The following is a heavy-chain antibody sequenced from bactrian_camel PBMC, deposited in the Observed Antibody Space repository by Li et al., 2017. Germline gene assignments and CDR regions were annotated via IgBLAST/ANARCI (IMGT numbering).Heavy chain of an antibody. CDR1: EFTVSDYW. V-gene: IGHV3S25*01. CDR2: IGGGGGT. D-gene: IGHD6*01. CDR3: VRAFSTAGPASLNFGY. J-gene: IGHJ6*01. Sequence: QLVESGGGLVQSGGSLRLSCAASEFTVSDYWITWVRQAPGKGLEWVSTIGGGGGTSYPDSLKGRLIISGDNAKNAVYLQMNSLKPEDSAVYYCVRAFSTAGPASLNFGYWGQGTQVTVS.